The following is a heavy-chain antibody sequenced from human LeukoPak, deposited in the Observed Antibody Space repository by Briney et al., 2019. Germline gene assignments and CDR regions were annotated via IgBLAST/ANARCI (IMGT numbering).Heavy chain of an antibody. Sequence: SETLSLTCTVSGDSITRTTSYWGWIRQPPGKGLEWIGTVYYTGTTYSNPSLKSRVTISVDTSINQFSVKLRSVTAADTAVYYCARLADYYSGWWTIDYWGQGTLVTVSS. V-gene: IGHV4-39*01. D-gene: IGHD5-12*01. J-gene: IGHJ4*02. CDR2: VYYTGTT. CDR1: GDSITRTTSY. CDR3: ARLADYYSGWWTIDY.